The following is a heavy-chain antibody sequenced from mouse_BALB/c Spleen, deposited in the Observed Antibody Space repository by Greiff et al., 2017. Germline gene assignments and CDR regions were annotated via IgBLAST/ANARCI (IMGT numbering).Heavy chain of an antibody. Sequence: EVHLVESGGDLVKPGGSLTLSCAASGFTFSSYGMSWVRQTPDKRLEWVATLSSGGSYSYYPDSVTGRFTITSDNAKNTLYLQMSSLQSEDTAMYYCARHVDYAMDYWGQGTSVTVSS. J-gene: IGHJ4*01. CDR2: LSSGGSYS. CDR1: GFTFSSYG. V-gene: IGHV5-6*01. CDR3: ARHVDYAMDY.